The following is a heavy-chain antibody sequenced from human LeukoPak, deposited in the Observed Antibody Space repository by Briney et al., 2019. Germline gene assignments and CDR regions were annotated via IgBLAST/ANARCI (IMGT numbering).Heavy chain of an antibody. Sequence: PGGSLRLSCAASGFTFSSYWMSWVRQAPGKGLEWVANIKQDGSEKYYVDSVKGRFTISRDNAKNSLYLQMNSLRAEDTAVYYCARDHRFLEWLVGLRGAFDIWGQGTMVTVSS. V-gene: IGHV3-7*01. CDR2: IKQDGSEK. J-gene: IGHJ3*02. CDR3: ARDHRFLEWLVGLRGAFDI. CDR1: GFTFSSYW. D-gene: IGHD3-3*01.